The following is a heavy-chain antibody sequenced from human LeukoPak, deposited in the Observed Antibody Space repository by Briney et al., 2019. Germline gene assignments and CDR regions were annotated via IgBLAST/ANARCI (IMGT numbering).Heavy chain of an antibody. Sequence: GGSLRLSCAASGFTFSSHAMSWVRQAPGKGLEWVSAISGSGGSTYYADSVKGRFTISRDNSKNTLYLQMNSLRAEDTAVYYCAKDRTYYDSSGYSDYWGQGTLVTVSS. V-gene: IGHV3-23*01. D-gene: IGHD3-22*01. CDR1: GFTFSSHA. J-gene: IGHJ4*02. CDR2: ISGSGGST. CDR3: AKDRTYYDSSGYSDY.